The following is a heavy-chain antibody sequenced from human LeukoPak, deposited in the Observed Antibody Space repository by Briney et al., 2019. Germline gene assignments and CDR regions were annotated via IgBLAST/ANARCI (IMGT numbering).Heavy chain of an antibody. CDR1: GGSISSGGYY. Sequence: PSQTLSLTCTVSGGSISSGGYYWSWIRQPPGKGLEWIGYIYYSGSTNYNPSLKSRVTISVDTSKNQFSLKLSSVTAADTAVYYCARRVPDGYNSRKSSHFDYWGQGTLVTVSS. CDR3: ARRVPDGYNSRKSSHFDY. CDR2: IYYSGST. D-gene: IGHD5-24*01. V-gene: IGHV4-61*08. J-gene: IGHJ4*02.